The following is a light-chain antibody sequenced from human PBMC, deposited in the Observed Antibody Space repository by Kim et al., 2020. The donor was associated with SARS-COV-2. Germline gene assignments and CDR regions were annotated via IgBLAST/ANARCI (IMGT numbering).Light chain of an antibody. CDR2: GAS. CDR3: QHYDNRPPLFT. CDR1: QSISSN. J-gene: IGKJ3*01. V-gene: IGKV3-15*01. Sequence: EIVMTQSPATLSVSAGERATLSCRASQSISSNLVWYQQRPGQAPRLLIYGASTRATGIPARFSGSGSGTEFSLTISSLQSEDFAVYYCQHYDNRPPLFTFGPGTKVDIK.